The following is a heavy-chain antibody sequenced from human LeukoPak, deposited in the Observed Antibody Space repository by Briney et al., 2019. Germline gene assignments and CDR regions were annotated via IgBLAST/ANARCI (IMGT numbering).Heavy chain of an antibody. CDR3: EGSGSYGRMDV. CDR1: GFTFSSFA. D-gene: IGHD3-10*01. CDR2: ISGSGGST. V-gene: IGHV3-23*01. J-gene: IGHJ6*02. Sequence: GGSLRLSCAASGFTFSSFAMSWVRQAPGKGLEWVSAISGSGGSTYYADSVKGRFTISRDNSKNTLYLQMNSLRAEDTAVYYCEGSGSYGRMDVWGQGTTVTVSS.